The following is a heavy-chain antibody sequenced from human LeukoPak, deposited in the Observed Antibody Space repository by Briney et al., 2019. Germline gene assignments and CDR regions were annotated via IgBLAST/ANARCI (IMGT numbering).Heavy chain of an antibody. CDR3: ARAYSSSRSWFDP. Sequence: SETLSLTCAVYGGSFSGYYWSWIRQPPGKGLEWIGEINHSGSTNYNPSLKSRVTISVDTSKNQFSLKLSSVTAADTAVYYCARAYSSSRSWFDPWGQGTLVTVSS. V-gene: IGHV4-34*01. D-gene: IGHD6-13*01. CDR1: GGSFSGYY. CDR2: INHSGST. J-gene: IGHJ5*02.